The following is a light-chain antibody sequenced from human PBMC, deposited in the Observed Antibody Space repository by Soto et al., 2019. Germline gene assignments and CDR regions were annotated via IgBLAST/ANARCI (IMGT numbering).Light chain of an antibody. V-gene: IGLV1-40*01. CDR1: SSNIGTGYD. Sequence: QLVLTQPPSVSGAPGQRVTISCTGSSSNIGTGYDVHWYQQLPGTAPKLLIYDNTNRPSGVPDRFSGSKSGTSASLAITGLQAEDEADYYCQTYDTSLSGSVFGGGTKLTVL. CDR2: DNT. J-gene: IGLJ2*01. CDR3: QTYDTSLSGSV.